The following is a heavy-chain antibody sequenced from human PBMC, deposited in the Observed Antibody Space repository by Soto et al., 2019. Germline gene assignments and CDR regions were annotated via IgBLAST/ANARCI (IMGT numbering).Heavy chain of an antibody. D-gene: IGHD6-6*01. J-gene: IGHJ3*02. Sequence: GGSLRLSCAASGFTFSSYGMHWVRQAPGKGLEWVAVISYDGSNKYYADSVKGRFTISRDNSKNTLYLQMNSLRAEDTAVYYCAKDLKYSSSSRDHAFDIWGQGTMVTVSS. CDR3: AKDLKYSSSSRDHAFDI. CDR2: ISYDGSNK. V-gene: IGHV3-30*18. CDR1: GFTFSSYG.